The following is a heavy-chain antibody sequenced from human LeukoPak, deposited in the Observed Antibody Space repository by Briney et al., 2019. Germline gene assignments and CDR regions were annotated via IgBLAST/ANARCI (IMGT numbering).Heavy chain of an antibody. V-gene: IGHV1-46*01. J-gene: IGHJ5*02. CDR3: ARTAVAGTYFSWFDP. CDR1: GYTFTGYY. CDR2: INPSGGST. Sequence: ASVKVSCKASGYTFTGYYIHWVRQAPGQGLEWMGLINPSGGSTSYPQKFQGRVTMTRDTSTSTVYMELSSLRSEDTAVYFCARTAVAGTYFSWFDPWGQGTLVTVSS. D-gene: IGHD6-19*01.